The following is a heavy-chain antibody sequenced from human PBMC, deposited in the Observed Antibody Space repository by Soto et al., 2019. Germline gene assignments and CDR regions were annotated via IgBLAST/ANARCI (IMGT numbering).Heavy chain of an antibody. V-gene: IGHV3-21*01. J-gene: IGHJ4*02. Sequence: EVQVVESGGGLVKPGGSLRLSCAASGFTFSTYSMSWVRQAPRKGLEWVSSITSSSNYIHYTDSVKGRFTISRDNAKSSLYLQMNSLRGEDTGVYYCARDTNFYASGSGVDYWGQGTLVTVSS. CDR2: ITSSSNYI. CDR3: ARDTNFYASGSGVDY. D-gene: IGHD3-10*01. CDR1: GFTFSTYS.